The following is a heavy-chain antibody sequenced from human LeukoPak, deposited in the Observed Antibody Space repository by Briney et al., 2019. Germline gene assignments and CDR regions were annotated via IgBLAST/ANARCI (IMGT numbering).Heavy chain of an antibody. CDR3: ARGYYDSRGYLVAEYFQH. V-gene: IGHV1-18*01. Sequence: ASVKVSCKASGYTFTSYGISWVRQAPGQGLEWMGWISAYNGNTNYAQKLQGRVTMTTDTSTSTAYMELRSLRSDDTAVYYCARGYYDSRGYLVAEYFQHWGQGTLVTVSS. D-gene: IGHD3-22*01. J-gene: IGHJ1*01. CDR1: GYTFTSYG. CDR2: ISAYNGNT.